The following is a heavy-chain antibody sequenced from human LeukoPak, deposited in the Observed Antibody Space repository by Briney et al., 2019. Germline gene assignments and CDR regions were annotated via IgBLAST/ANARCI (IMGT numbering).Heavy chain of an antibody. CDR1: GYTFTNYY. CDR3: AREGVWSGWYDY. J-gene: IGHJ4*02. CDR2: INPSGVST. V-gene: IGHV1-46*01. Sequence: ASVKVSCKASGYTFTNYYMHWVRQAPGQGLEWMGIINPSGVSTTYAQKFQGRVTMTRDMSTSTVYMELSSLRSEDTAVYYCAREGVWSGWYDYWGQGTLVTVSS. D-gene: IGHD6-19*01.